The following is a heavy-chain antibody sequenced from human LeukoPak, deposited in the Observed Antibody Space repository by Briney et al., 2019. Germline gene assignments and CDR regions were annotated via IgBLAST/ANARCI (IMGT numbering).Heavy chain of an antibody. CDR1: GFTFSSYA. Sequence: GGSLRLSCAASGFTFSSYAMSWVRQAPGKGLEWVSAISGSGGSTYYADSVKGRFTISRDNSKNTLYLQMNNLRAEDTAVYYCAKGAYCSGGSCYDLSWFDPWGQGTLVTVSS. J-gene: IGHJ5*02. V-gene: IGHV3-23*01. CDR2: ISGSGGST. D-gene: IGHD2-15*01. CDR3: AKGAYCSGGSCYDLSWFDP.